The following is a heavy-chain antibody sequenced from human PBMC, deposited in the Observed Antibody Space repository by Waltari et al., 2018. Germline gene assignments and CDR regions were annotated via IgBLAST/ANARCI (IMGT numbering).Heavy chain of an antibody. CDR3: ARQGSIAARHAFDI. Sequence: EVQLVQSGAEVKKPGESLKISCKGSGYSFTSYWTGSVRQMPGKGLEWVGILYPGDSDTRDSRSFQGQVTISADKPISTAYRQGSSLKASDTAMYYCARQGSIAARHAFDIWGQGTMVTVSS. D-gene: IGHD6-6*01. V-gene: IGHV5-51*01. J-gene: IGHJ3*02. CDR2: LYPGDSDT. CDR1: GYSFTSYW.